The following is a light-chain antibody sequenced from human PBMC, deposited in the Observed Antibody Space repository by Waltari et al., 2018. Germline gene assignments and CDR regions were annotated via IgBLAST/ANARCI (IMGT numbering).Light chain of an antibody. CDR1: QSISRW. CDR2: KAS. CDR3: LQYRNSPHI. J-gene: IGKJ2*01. Sequence: IQMTQSPSSLSASVGDTVTITCRASQSISRWLDWYQQKPGKAPKLLIYKASSLQIGVPSRFSGSGSETEFTLMISSLQPEDFASYFCLQYRNSPHIFGQGTKVEIK. V-gene: IGKV1-5*01.